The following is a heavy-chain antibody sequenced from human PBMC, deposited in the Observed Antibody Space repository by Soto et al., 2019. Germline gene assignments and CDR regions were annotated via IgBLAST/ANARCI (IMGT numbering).Heavy chain of an antibody. D-gene: IGHD4-4*01. CDR1: GFTFSSYG. J-gene: IGHJ6*02. V-gene: IGHV3-33*01. Sequence: PGGSLRISCAASGFTFSSYGIHWVRQAPGKGLEWVAVIWYDGSNKYYADSVKGRFTISRDNSKNTLYLQMNSLRAEDTAVYYCARDRSSKNYYYGMDVWGQGTTVTVSS. CDR3: ARDRSSKNYYYGMDV. CDR2: IWYDGSNK.